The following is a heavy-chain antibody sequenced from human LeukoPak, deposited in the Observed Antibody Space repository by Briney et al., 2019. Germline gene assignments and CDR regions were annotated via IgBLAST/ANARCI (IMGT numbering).Heavy chain of an antibody. Sequence: AGGSLRLSCAASGFTFSSYGMHWVRQAPGKGLEWVAVISYDGSNKYYADSVKGRFTTSRDNSKNTLYLQMNSLRAEDTAVYYCAKGRLDYYDSSGFRSPIDYWGQGTLVTVSS. CDR1: GFTFSSYG. J-gene: IGHJ4*02. CDR3: AKGRLDYYDSSGFRSPIDY. CDR2: ISYDGSNK. D-gene: IGHD3-22*01. V-gene: IGHV3-30*18.